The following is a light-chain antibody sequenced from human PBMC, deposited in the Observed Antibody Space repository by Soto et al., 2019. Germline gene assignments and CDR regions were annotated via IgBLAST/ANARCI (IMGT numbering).Light chain of an antibody. CDR1: QSMSQW. V-gene: IGKV1-5*01. Sequence: DIQLTQSPSILSASVRDRVTITCRASQSMSQWLAWYQQKPGKAPKLLIYDVSILESGVPARFSGSGSGSQFTLTISSLQPEDFGVYYCQHYNGYSWTFGQGTRVEVK. J-gene: IGKJ1*01. CDR3: QHYNGYSWT. CDR2: DVS.